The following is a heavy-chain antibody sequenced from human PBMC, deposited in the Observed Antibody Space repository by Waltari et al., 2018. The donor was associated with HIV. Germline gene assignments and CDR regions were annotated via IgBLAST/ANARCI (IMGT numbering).Heavy chain of an antibody. J-gene: IGHJ6*02. CDR1: GFLFTSYY. D-gene: IGHD2-21*01. Sequence: VRLEQSGPEVKEPGSSVIVSCKTAGFLFTSYYIHWVRQGPGQGLEWMGTIDPSAATTRFAHRVRPRIKLTRDVSTSTAYMEMTRLTFGDTAIYYCARDRSPIQDYSLDVWGQGTTVVVS. V-gene: IGHV1-46*01. CDR3: ARDRSPIQDYSLDV. CDR2: IDPSAATT.